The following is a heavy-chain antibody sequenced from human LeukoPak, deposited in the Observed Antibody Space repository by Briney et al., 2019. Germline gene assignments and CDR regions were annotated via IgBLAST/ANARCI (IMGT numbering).Heavy chain of an antibody. CDR2: INPSGGST. CDR1: GYTFTSYY. D-gene: IGHD1-26*01. V-gene: IGHV1-46*01. CDR3: TNGGGSYSWFDP. Sequence: GASVKVSCKASGYTFTSYYMHWVRQAPGQGLEWMGIINPSGGSTSYAQKFQGRVTMTEDTSTETAYMELTSLTSEDTAVYYCTNGGGSYSWFDPWGQGTLVTVSS. J-gene: IGHJ5*02.